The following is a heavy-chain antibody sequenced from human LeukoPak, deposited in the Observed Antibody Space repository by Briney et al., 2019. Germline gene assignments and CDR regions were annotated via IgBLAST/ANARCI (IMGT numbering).Heavy chain of an antibody. D-gene: IGHD1-1*01. Sequence: KPSQTLSLTCAVSGGSISSGGYSWSWIRQPPGKGLEWIGYIYHSGSTYYNPSLKSRVTISVDTSKNQFSLKLSSVTAADTAVYYCARLLAGTTRWVDAFDIWGQGTMVTVSS. CDR2: IYHSGST. CDR1: GGSISSGGYS. CDR3: ARLLAGTTRWVDAFDI. J-gene: IGHJ3*02. V-gene: IGHV4-30-2*01.